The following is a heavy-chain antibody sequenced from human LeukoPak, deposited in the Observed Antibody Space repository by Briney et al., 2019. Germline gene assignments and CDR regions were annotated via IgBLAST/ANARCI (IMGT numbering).Heavy chain of an antibody. V-gene: IGHV4-30-4*08. CDR3: ARPYYYDSRIDP. D-gene: IGHD3-22*01. J-gene: IGHJ5*02. CDR1: GGSISSGGYY. CDR2: MYYSGST. Sequence: SETLSLTCTVSGGSISSGGYYWSWIRQPPGKGLEWIGYMYYSGSTYYNPSLKSRATISVDTSKNQFSLKLSSVTAADTAVYYCARPYYYDSRIDPWGQGTLVTVSS.